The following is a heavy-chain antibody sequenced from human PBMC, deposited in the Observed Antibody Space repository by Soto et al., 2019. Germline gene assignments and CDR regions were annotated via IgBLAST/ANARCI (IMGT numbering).Heavy chain of an antibody. D-gene: IGHD5-12*01. CDR3: ARPKQVATNLRSYYYGMDV. CDR1: GFTFSSYA. Sequence: LRLSCAASGFTFSSYAMHWVRQAPGKGLEWVAVISYDGSNKYYADSVKGRFTISRDNSKNTLYLQMNSLRAEDTAVYYCARPKQVATNLRSYYYGMDVWGQGTTVTVSS. J-gene: IGHJ6*02. V-gene: IGHV3-30-3*01. CDR2: ISYDGSNK.